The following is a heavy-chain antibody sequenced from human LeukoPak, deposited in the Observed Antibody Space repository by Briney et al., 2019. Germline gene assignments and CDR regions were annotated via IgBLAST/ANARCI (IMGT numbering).Heavy chain of an antibody. V-gene: IGHV4-59*01. Sequence: SATLSLTCTVSGGSISSYYWSWIRQPPGKGLEWIGYIYYSVSTNYNPSLKSRVTLSVDTSKNQFSLKLSSVTAADTAVYYCARGGGWYLGWFDPWGQGTLVTVSS. CDR1: GGSISSYY. CDR2: IYYSVST. CDR3: ARGGGWYLGWFDP. D-gene: IGHD6-19*01. J-gene: IGHJ5*02.